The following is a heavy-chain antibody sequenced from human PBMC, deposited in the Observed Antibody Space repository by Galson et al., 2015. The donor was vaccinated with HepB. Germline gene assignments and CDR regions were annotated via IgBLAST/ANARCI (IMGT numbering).Heavy chain of an antibody. J-gene: IGHJ6*02. CDR1: GYSFTSYW. Sequence: QSGAEVKKPGESLKISCKGSGYSFTSYWISWVCQMPGKGLEWMGRIDPSDSYTNYSPSFQGHVTISADKSISTAYLQWSSLKASDTAMYYCARHFRGSGSYYSPDDYYYGMDVWGQGTTVTVSS. V-gene: IGHV5-10-1*01. D-gene: IGHD3-10*01. CDR3: ARHFRGSGSYYSPDDYYYGMDV. CDR2: IDPSDSYT.